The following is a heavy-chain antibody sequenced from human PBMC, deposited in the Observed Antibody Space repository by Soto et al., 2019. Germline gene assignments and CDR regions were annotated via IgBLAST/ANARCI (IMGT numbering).Heavy chain of an antibody. CDR2: TSHSGDT. V-gene: IGHV4-34*01. CDR3: ASGSHYRWTS. Sequence: SETLSLTCAAFVGSFSDYYYSWIRQPPGMGLEWIGETSHSGDTIYNPSLKSRVSISVDTSKNQFSLKLNSVTAADTAVYYCASGSHYRWTSGGQGTLVTVSS. CDR1: VGSFSDYY. J-gene: IGHJ4*02. D-gene: IGHD3-10*01.